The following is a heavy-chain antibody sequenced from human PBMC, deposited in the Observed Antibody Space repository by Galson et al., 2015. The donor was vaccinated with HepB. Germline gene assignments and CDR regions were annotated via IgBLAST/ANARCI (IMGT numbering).Heavy chain of an antibody. CDR1: GYTFTSYA. CDR2: INAGNGNT. CDR3: AGYCSSTSCYTGAFDI. J-gene: IGHJ3*02. Sequence: SVKVSCKASGYTFTSYAMHWVRQAPGQRLEWMGWINAGNGNTKYSQKFQGRVTITRDTSASTAYMELSSLRSEDTAVYYCAGYCSSTSCYTGAFDIWGQGTMVTVSS. D-gene: IGHD2-2*02. V-gene: IGHV1-3*01.